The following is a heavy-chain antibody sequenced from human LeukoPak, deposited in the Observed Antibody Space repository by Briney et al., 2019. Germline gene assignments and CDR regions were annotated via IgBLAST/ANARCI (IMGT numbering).Heavy chain of an antibody. V-gene: IGHV4-59*12. J-gene: IGHJ4*02. Sequence: SETLSLTCTVSGGSISSYYWSWIRQPPGKGLEWIGYIYYSGSTNYNPSLKSRVTISVDTSKSQFSLKLTSVTAADTAVYYCARGRWKAGMDSPYYFDYWGQGTLVTVSS. D-gene: IGHD2-2*03. CDR3: ARGRWKAGMDSPYYFDY. CDR1: GGSISSYY. CDR2: IYYSGST.